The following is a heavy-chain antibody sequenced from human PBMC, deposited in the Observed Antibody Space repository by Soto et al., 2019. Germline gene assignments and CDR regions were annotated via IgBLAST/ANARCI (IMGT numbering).Heavy chain of an antibody. CDR2: IWYDGSNK. CDR3: AKAFDTYSSGWYSTNY. J-gene: IGHJ4*02. Sequence: QVQLVESGGGVVQPGRSLRLSCAASGFTFSSYGMHWVRQAPGKGLEWVAVIWYDGSNKYYADSVKGRFTISRDNSKNTLYLQMNSLRAEDTAVYYCAKAFDTYSSGWYSTNYWGQGTLVTVSS. V-gene: IGHV3-33*06. CDR1: GFTFSSYG. D-gene: IGHD6-19*01.